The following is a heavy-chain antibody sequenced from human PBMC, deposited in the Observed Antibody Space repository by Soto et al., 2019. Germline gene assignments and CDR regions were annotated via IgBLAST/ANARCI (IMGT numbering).Heavy chain of an antibody. CDR1: GLTFSIYA. CDR3: AKAGPDSGLYEVFDY. Sequence: EVQLLESGGGLVQPGGSLRLSCAASGLTFSIYAMGWVRQAPGKGLQWVSSTGPNGGGTYYADSVKGRFTISRDNSKDTLYLQMSSLRVEDTAVYYCAKAGPDSGLYEVFDYWGQGTLVTVSS. V-gene: IGHV3-23*01. J-gene: IGHJ4*02. D-gene: IGHD3-22*01. CDR2: TGPNGGGT.